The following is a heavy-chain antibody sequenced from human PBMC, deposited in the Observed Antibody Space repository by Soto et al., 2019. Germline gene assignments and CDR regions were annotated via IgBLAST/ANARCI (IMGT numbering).Heavy chain of an antibody. CDR2: INPSGGST. D-gene: IGHD6-13*01. CDR3: ARDVAIPGIAAAGDWYFDL. Sequence: ASVKVSCKASGYTFTSYYMHWVRQAPGQGLEWMGIINPSGGSTSYAQKFQGRVTMTRDTSTSTVYMELSSLRSEDTAVYYCARDVAIPGIAAAGDWYFDLWGRGTLVTVSS. J-gene: IGHJ2*01. V-gene: IGHV1-46*01. CDR1: GYTFTSYY.